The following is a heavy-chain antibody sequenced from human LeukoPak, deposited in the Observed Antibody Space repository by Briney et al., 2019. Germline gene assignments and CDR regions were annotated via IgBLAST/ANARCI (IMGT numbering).Heavy chain of an antibody. V-gene: IGHV3-23*01. CDR3: VIWGDYDVLTGYYVPDY. D-gene: IGHD3-9*01. CDR1: GFTFSNYA. Sequence: GGSLRLSCVASGFTFSNYAMSLVRQAPGKGLEWVSAITGSGTNTYYADSLKGRFTISRDNSKNTVFLQMNSLRHEDTAIYYCVIWGDYDVLTGYYVPDYWGQGTLVTVSS. J-gene: IGHJ4*02. CDR2: ITGSGTNT.